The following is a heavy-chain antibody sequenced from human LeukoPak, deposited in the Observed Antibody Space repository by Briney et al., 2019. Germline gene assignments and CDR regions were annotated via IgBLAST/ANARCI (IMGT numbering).Heavy chain of an antibody. V-gene: IGHV3-49*04. CDR2: ITSKAYGGTT. J-gene: IGHJ3*02. D-gene: IGHD3-22*01. CDR1: GFTFSSYE. CDR3: TRGYDSGVYWGTFDI. Sequence: SLRLSCAASGFTFSSYEMNWVRQAPGKGLEWVGFITSKAYGGTTEYAASVKGRFSISRDDSKSIAYLQMNSLKTEDTAVYYCTRGYDSGVYWGTFDIWGQGTMVTVSS.